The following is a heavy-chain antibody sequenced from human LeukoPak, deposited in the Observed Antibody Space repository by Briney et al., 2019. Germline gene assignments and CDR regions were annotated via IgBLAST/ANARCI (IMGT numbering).Heavy chain of an antibody. D-gene: IGHD6-19*01. CDR2: ISSSSSTI. CDR3: AKDALGSIAVGDY. V-gene: IGHV3-48*01. J-gene: IGHJ4*02. Sequence: GGSLRLSCAATGFTFSSYNMNWVRQAPGKGREGVAFISSSSSTIYYADSVKGRVTISRDNDKNSLYLQMNSLRAEDTAVYYCAKDALGSIAVGDYWGQGTLVTVSS. CDR1: GFTFSSYN.